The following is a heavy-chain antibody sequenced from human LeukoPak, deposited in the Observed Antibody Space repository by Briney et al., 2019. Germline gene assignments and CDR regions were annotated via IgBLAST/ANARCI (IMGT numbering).Heavy chain of an antibody. D-gene: IGHD3-10*01. CDR3: ADGTYGSGGEI. CDR2: IYHSGST. Sequence: SETLSLTCTVSGYSISSGYYWGWIRQPPGKGLEWIGSIYHSGSTYYNPSLKSRVTISVDTSKNQYSLKLSSVTAADTAVYYCADGTYGSGGEIWGQGTMVTVSS. J-gene: IGHJ3*02. V-gene: IGHV4-38-2*02. CDR1: GYSISSGYY.